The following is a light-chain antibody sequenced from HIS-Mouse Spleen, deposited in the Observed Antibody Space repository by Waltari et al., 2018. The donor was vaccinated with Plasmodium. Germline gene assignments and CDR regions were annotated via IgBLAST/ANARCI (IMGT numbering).Light chain of an antibody. CDR1: QSVSSSY. V-gene: IGKV3-20*01. CDR3: QQYGSSPIT. Sequence: EIVLTQSPGTLSLSPGERATLACRASQSVSSSYLAWYQQKPGQAPRLLILGASSRATGIPDFTLTISRLEPEDFAVYYCQQYGSSPITFGQGTRLEIK. J-gene: IGKJ5*01. CDR2: GAS.